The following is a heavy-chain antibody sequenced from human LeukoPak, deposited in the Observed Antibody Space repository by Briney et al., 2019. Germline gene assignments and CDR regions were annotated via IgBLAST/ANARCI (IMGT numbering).Heavy chain of an antibody. CDR2: INHSGST. J-gene: IGHJ3*02. D-gene: IGHD2-15*01. CDR3: ARVRRVVAANLHAFDI. V-gene: IGHV4-34*01. CDR1: GGSFSGYY. Sequence: PSETLSLTCAVYGGSFSGYYWSWIRQPPGKGLEWIGEINHSGSTNYNPSLKSRVTISVDTSKNQFSLKLSSVTAADTAVYYCARVRRVVAANLHAFDIWGQGTMVTVSS.